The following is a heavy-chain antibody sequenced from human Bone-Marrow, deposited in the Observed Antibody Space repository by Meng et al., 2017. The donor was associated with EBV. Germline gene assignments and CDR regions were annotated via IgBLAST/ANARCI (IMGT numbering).Heavy chain of an antibody. V-gene: IGHV1-69*06. D-gene: IGHD3-10*01. CDR2: LIPMLGAP. CDR3: ASESGRGYTPDY. CDR1: GGTFSSDA. Sequence: VQVGQSGAEVKKPGSSVKVSCTTSGGTFSSDAISWVRQAPGQGLEWMGGLIPMLGAPNYAQKFQDRVTIIADKSTSIHYMELSSLRSDDTAVYYCASESGRGYTPDYWGRGALVTVSS. J-gene: IGHJ4*02.